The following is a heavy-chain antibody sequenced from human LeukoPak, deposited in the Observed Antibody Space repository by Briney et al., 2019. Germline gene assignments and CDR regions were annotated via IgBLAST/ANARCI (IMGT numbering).Heavy chain of an antibody. J-gene: IGHJ4*02. D-gene: IGHD3-22*01. CDR1: GGSIISCNYF. CDR3: SGRLNYYDNSGYYSSFDY. CDR2: FYYGGST. Sequence: SETPSLTCTVSGGSIISCNYFWGWIRQSPGKGLEWIGNFYYGGSTYYKPSLKSRVTISVDTAKNQFSLKLTSVTAADTAVYYCSGRLNYYDNSGYYSSFDYWGQGTLVTVSS. V-gene: IGHV4-39*05.